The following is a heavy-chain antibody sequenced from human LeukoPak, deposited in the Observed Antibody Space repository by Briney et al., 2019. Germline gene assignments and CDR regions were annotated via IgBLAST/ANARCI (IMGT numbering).Heavy chain of an antibody. CDR3: ARGGWSGYSYGSEPEKYFDY. CDR1: GYTFTGYY. V-gene: IGHV1-2*02. CDR2: INHNSGGT. J-gene: IGHJ4*02. Sequence: ASVKVSCKASGYTFTGYYMHWVRQAPGQGLEWMGWINHNSGGTNDAQKFQGRVTMTTDTSISTAYMELSRLRSDDTAVYYCARGGWSGYSYGSEPEKYFDYWGQGTLVTVSS. D-gene: IGHD5-18*01.